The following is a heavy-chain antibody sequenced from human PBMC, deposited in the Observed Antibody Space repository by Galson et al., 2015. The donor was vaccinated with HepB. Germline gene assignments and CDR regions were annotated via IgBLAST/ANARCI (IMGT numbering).Heavy chain of an antibody. D-gene: IGHD2-2*01. V-gene: IGHV1-69*13. CDR1: GGTFSSYA. J-gene: IGHJ3*02. Sequence: SVKVSCKASGGTFSSYAISWVRQAPGQGLEWMGGIIPIFGTANYAQKFQGRVTITADESTSTAYMELSSLRSEDTAVYYCASVVVPAATGLSAFDIWGQGTMVTVSS. CDR2: IIPIFGTA. CDR3: ASVVVPAATGLSAFDI.